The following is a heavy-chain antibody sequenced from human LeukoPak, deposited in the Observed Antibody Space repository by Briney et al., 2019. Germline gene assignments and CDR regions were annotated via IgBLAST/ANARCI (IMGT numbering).Heavy chain of an antibody. Sequence: SVKVSCKASGGTFSSYTISWVRQAPGQGLEWMGRIIPILGIANYAQKFQGRVTITADKSTSTAYMELSSLRSEDTAVYYCARDDVVGARLRDAFDIWGQGTMVTVSS. CDR1: GGTFSSYT. CDR3: ARDDVVGARLRDAFDI. D-gene: IGHD1-26*01. CDR2: IIPILGIA. J-gene: IGHJ3*02. V-gene: IGHV1-69*04.